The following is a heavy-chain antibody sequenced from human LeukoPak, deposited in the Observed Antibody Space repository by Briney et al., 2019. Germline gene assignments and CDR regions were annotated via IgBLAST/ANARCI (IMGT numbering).Heavy chain of an antibody. Sequence: GGSLRLSCAASGFSFGTYGMSWVRQVPGKGLEWVSGMNWNGASTVYADSVKGRFTISRDNAKNSLYLQMNSLRAEDTALYYCARGPSRWYYFEEGAQGTLVTVSS. CDR3: ARGPSRWYYFEE. CDR1: GFSFGTYG. D-gene: IGHD6-19*01. J-gene: IGHJ4*02. CDR2: MNWNGAST. V-gene: IGHV3-20*04.